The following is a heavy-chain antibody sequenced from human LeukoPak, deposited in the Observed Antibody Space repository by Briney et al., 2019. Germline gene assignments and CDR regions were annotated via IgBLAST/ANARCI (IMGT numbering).Heavy chain of an antibody. CDR2: ISYDGSNK. J-gene: IGHJ4*02. D-gene: IGHD6-19*01. CDR1: GFTFRSYA. V-gene: IGHV3-30-3*01. Sequence: PGRSLRLSCAASGFTFRSYAMHWVRQAPGKGLEWVAVISYDGSNKYYADSVKGRFTISRDNSKNTLYLQMNSLRAEDTAVYYCARDLTVAGNYWGQGTLVTVSS. CDR3: ARDLTVAGNY.